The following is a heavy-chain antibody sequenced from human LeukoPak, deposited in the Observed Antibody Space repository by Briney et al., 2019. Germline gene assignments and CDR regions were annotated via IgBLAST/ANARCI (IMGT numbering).Heavy chain of an antibody. CDR3: ARGAYSSGWYRRAFDI. CDR1: GFTFSSYA. V-gene: IGHV3-23*01. D-gene: IGHD6-19*01. Sequence: QAGGSLRLSCAASGFTFSSYAMSWVRQAPGKGLEWVSAISGSGGSTYYADSVKGRFTISRDNSKNTLYLQMNSLRAEDTAVYYCARGAYSSGWYRRAFDIWGQGTMVTVSS. J-gene: IGHJ3*02. CDR2: ISGSGGST.